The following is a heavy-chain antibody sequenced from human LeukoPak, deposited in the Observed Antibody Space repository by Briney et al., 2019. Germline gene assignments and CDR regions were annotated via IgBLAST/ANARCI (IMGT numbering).Heavy chain of an antibody. D-gene: IGHD3-22*01. CDR2: ITGSDDKT. J-gene: IGHJ4*02. CDR3: AKGPQLGSGYHPDY. Sequence: PGGSLRLSCAASGFTFSSAAMTWVRQAPGQGLEWVSTITGSDDKTYYADSVKGRFTISRNYSRNTVHLQMNSLRAEYTAIYYCAKGPQLGSGYHPDYWGQGTLVTVSS. CDR1: GFTFSSAA. V-gene: IGHV3-23*01.